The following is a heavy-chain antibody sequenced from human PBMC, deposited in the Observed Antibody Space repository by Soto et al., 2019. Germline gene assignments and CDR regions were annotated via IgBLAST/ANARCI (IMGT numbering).Heavy chain of an antibody. CDR3: ARGKDDFWSGYSYYYYGMDV. CDR1: GYTFTSYD. J-gene: IGHJ6*02. CDR2: MNPNSGNT. D-gene: IGHD3-3*01. V-gene: IGHV1-8*01. Sequence: QVQLVQSGAEVKKPGASVKVSCKASGYTFTSYDINWVRQATGQGLEWMGWMNPNSGNTGYAQKSPGRATMTRNTAISTAYMELSSLRSEDTAVYYCARGKDDFWSGYSYYYYGMDVWGQGTTVTVSS.